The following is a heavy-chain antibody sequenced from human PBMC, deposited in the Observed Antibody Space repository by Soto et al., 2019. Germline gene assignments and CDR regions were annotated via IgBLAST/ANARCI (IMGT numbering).Heavy chain of an antibody. D-gene: IGHD6-13*01. V-gene: IGHV4-59*01. CDR2: IYYSGST. CDR3: ATRSYNSSSWFHYYGVDV. J-gene: IGHJ6*02. CDR1: GGSISSYY. Sequence: ASETLSLTCTFSGGSISSYYWSWIRQPPGKGLEWIGYIYYSGSTNYNPSLKSRVTISVDTSKNQFSLKLSSVTAADTAVYYCATRSYNSSSWFHYYGVDVWGQGTTVTVSS.